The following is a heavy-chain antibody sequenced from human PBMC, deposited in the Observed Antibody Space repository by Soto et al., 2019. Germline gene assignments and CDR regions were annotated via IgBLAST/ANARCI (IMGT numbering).Heavy chain of an antibody. Sequence: PETLSLTCAVYGGSFSGYYWSWIRQPPGKGLEWIGEINHSGSTNYNPSLKSRVTISVDTSKNQFSLKLSSVTAADTAVYYCARGVYYDFWSGHHEQYYMDVWGKGTTVTVSS. V-gene: IGHV4-34*01. D-gene: IGHD3-3*01. J-gene: IGHJ6*03. CDR3: ARGVYYDFWSGHHEQYYMDV. CDR1: GGSFSGYY. CDR2: INHSGST.